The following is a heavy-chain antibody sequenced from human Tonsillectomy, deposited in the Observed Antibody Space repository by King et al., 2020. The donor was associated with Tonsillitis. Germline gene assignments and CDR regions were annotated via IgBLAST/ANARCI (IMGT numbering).Heavy chain of an antibody. CDR1: GGSFSGYY. J-gene: IGHJ4*02. Sequence: HVQLQQWGAGLLKPSETLSLTCAVYGGSFSGYYWSWIRQPPGKGLEWIGEINHSGSTNYNPSLKSRVTISVDTSKNQFSLKLSSVTAADTAVYYFARGDCSGGSCYSGESFDYWGQGTLVTVSS. CDR2: INHSGST. D-gene: IGHD2-15*01. CDR3: ARGDCSGGSCYSGESFDY. V-gene: IGHV4-34*01.